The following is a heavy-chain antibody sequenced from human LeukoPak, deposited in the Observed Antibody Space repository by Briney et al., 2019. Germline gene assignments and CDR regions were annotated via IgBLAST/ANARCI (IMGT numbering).Heavy chain of an antibody. D-gene: IGHD3-3*01. CDR3: ARVGPDYDFWSGNWFDP. V-gene: IGHV3-21*01. Sequence: GGSLRLSCAASGFTFSSHAMNWVRQAPGKGLEWVSAISSSSSYIYYADSVKGRFTISRDNAKNSLYLQMNSLRAEDTAVYYCARVGPDYDFWSGNWFDPWGQGTLVTVSS. J-gene: IGHJ5*02. CDR1: GFTFSSHA. CDR2: ISSSSSYI.